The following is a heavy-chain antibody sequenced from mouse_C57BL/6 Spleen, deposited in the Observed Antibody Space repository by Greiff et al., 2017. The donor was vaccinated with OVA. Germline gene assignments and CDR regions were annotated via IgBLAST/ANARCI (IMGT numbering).Heavy chain of an antibody. J-gene: IGHJ4*01. Sequence: VQVVESGAELVRPGASVKLSCKASGYTFTGYYINWVKQRPGQGLEWIARIYPGSGNTNYNEKFKGKATLTAEKSSSTAYMQLSSLTSEDSAVYFCARERDSSYEDYYAMDYWGQGTSVTVSS. CDR1: GYTFTGYY. V-gene: IGHV1-76*01. CDR3: ARERDSSYEDYYAMDY. D-gene: IGHD1-1*01. CDR2: IYPGSGNT.